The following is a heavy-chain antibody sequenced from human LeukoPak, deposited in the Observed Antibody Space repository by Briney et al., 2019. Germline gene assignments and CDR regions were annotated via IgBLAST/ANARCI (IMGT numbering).Heavy chain of an antibody. D-gene: IGHD1-1*01. J-gene: IGHJ4*02. CDR3: TRVGSSGSVDY. V-gene: IGHV3-48*03. Sequence: GGSLRLSCAASGFTFSSYEMHWVRQAPGKGLEWVSYISSSGSNIYYADSVKGRFTISRDNAANSLYLQMNSLRAEDTAVYYCTRVGSSGSVDYWGQGTLVTVSS. CDR2: ISSSGSNI. CDR1: GFTFSSYE.